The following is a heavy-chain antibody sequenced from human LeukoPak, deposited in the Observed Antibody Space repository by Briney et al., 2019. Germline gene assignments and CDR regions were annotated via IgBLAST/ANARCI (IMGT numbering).Heavy chain of an antibody. Sequence: PSETLSLTCTVSGGSISGYYWSWIRQPPGKGLEWIGYIYYSGSTNYNPSLKSRLTISIDTSDNQFSLKLSSVTAADTAVYYCAREYSSSSGRRAFDIWGQGTMVTVSS. V-gene: IGHV4-59*08. CDR1: GGSISGYY. D-gene: IGHD6-6*01. J-gene: IGHJ3*02. CDR2: IYYSGST. CDR3: AREYSSSSGRRAFDI.